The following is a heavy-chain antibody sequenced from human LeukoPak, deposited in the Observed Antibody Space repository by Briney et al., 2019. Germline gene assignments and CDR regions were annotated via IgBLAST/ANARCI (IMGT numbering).Heavy chain of an antibody. CDR1: GGSISSYY. CDR3: ARQELYDSSGYYNY. CDR2: IYYSGST. V-gene: IGHV4-59*08. D-gene: IGHD3-22*01. Sequence: SETLSLTCTVSGGSISSYYWSWIRQPPGKGLEWIGYIYYSGSTNYNPSLKSRVTISVDTSKNQFSLKLSSVTAADTAVYYCARQELYDSSGYYNYWGQGTLVTVSS. J-gene: IGHJ4*02.